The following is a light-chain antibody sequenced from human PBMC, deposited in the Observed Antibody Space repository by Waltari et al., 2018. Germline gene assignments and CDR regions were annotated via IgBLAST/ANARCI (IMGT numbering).Light chain of an antibody. CDR3: QQYNNWPTWT. CDR1: QCVSSN. Sequence: EIVMTQSPATLSVSPGESATLSCRASQCVSSNLAWYQQQPCQAPRLLIYGASTRATGIPARFSGSGSGTEFTLTISSMQSEDFAVYYCQQYNNWPTWTFGQGTKVEIK. CDR2: GAS. V-gene: IGKV3-15*01. J-gene: IGKJ1*01.